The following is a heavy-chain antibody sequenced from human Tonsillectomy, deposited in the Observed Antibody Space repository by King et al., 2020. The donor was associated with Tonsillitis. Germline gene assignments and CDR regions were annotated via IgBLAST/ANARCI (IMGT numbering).Heavy chain of an antibody. D-gene: IGHD6-25*01. V-gene: IGHV3-23*04. CDR3: ARSTAATPWQFDF. CDR2: IGGSGDTT. Sequence: VQLVESGGGLVQPGGSLRLSCAASGFTFNIYAMSWVRQAPGKGLEWVSGIGGSGDTTYYADSVKGRFTISRDTSKNTLYLQMDSLRADDTAVYYCARSTAATPWQFDFWGQGTLVTVSS. CDR1: GFTFNIYA. J-gene: IGHJ4*02.